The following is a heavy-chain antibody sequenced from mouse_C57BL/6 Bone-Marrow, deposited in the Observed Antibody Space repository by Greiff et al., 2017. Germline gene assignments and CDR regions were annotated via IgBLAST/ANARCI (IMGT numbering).Heavy chain of an antibody. CDR2: IDPETGGT. V-gene: IGHV1-15*01. CDR3: TRGDSNWYDY. D-gene: IGHD2-5*01. Sequence: VQLQQSGAELVRPGASVTLSCKASGYTFTDYEMHWVKQTPVHGLEWIGAIDPETGGTAYNQKFKGKAILTADKSSSTAYMELRSLTSEDSAVYYCTRGDSNWYDYWGQGTTLTVSS. J-gene: IGHJ2*01. CDR1: GYTFTDYE.